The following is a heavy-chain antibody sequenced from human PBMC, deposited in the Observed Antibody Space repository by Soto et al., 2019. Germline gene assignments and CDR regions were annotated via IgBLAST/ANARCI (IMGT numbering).Heavy chain of an antibody. CDR1: GFTFSSYA. V-gene: IGHV3-30-3*01. CDR3: ARELNSYGFIYYYYYGMDV. J-gene: IGHJ6*02. CDR2: ISYDGSNK. Sequence: GGSLRLSCAASGFTFSSYAMHWVRQAPGKGLEWVAVISYDGSNKYYADSVKGRFTISRDNSKNTLYLQMNSLRAEDTAVYYCARELNSYGFIYYYYYGMDVWGQGTTVTVSS. D-gene: IGHD5-18*01.